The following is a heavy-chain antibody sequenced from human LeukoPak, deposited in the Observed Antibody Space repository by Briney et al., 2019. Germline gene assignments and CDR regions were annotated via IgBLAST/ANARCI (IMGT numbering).Heavy chain of an antibody. Sequence: GGSLRLSCAASGFTFSSYTMNWVRQAPGKGLEWVSSIDTSTTYMTYADSVKGRFTISRDNARNSLYLQMNSLRAEDTAVYYCAREAGTGERWYFDLWGRGTLVTVSS. CDR1: GFTFSSYT. D-gene: IGHD7-27*01. CDR2: IDTSTTYM. J-gene: IGHJ2*01. CDR3: AREAGTGERWYFDL. V-gene: IGHV3-21*01.